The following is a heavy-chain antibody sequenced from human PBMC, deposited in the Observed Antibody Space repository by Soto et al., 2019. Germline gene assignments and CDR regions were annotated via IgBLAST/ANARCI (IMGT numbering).Heavy chain of an antibody. CDR3: ASYQYDNFNYFDAFDI. CDR1: GASVRSGSHY. J-gene: IGHJ3*02. CDR2: IYDSGNI. D-gene: IGHD1-7*01. Sequence: QVQLQESGPGLVKPSETLSLTCTVSGASVRSGSHYWSWVRQPPGKGLEWIAYIYDSGNINYNPSLKSPVTISLDVSTNLFSLNLASVTAADTTVYYCASYQYDNFNYFDAFDIWGQGTMVTVSP. V-gene: IGHV4-61*03.